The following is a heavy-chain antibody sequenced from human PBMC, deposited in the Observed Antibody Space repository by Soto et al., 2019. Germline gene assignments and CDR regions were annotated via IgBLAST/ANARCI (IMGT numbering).Heavy chain of an antibody. CDR2: INPNSGGT. CDR3: ARPRRRIAAAGTTGWFDP. Sequence: GASVKVSCKASGYTFTGYYMHWVRQAPGQGLEWMGWINPNSGGTNYAQKFQGRVTMTRDTSISTAYMELSRLRSDDTAVYYCARPRRRIAAAGTTGWFDPWGQGTLVTVSS. D-gene: IGHD6-13*01. V-gene: IGHV1-2*02. CDR1: GYTFTGYY. J-gene: IGHJ5*02.